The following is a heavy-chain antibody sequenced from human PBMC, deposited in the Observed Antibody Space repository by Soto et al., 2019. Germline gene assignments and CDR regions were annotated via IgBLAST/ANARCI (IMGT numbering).Heavy chain of an antibody. CDR1: GYSFTTFW. CDR2: IYPGDSDT. CDR3: ARHSTSAPKDY. V-gene: IGHV5-51*01. J-gene: IGHJ4*01. Sequence: GESLKVSCKGSGYSFTTFWFAWARQMPGKGLGWVGIIYPGDSDTRYSPSFEGHVTISVDKSISTAFLQWNSLKASDNAIYYCARHSTSAPKDYWGQGTLVTVSS. D-gene: IGHD3-10*01.